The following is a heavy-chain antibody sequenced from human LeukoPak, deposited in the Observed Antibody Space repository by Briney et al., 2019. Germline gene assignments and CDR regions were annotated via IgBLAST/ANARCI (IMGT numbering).Heavy chain of an antibody. V-gene: IGHV3-23*01. CDR3: AKDGGIYDFPFDS. Sequence: PGGSLRLSCAASGFSFDNRAMSWLRQAPGKGLEWVSTITGSGTTTYYADSVEGRFTISRDISRKTVYLQMNSLRAEDTAVYYCAKDGGIYDFPFDSWGQGTLVTVSS. D-gene: IGHD3-3*01. J-gene: IGHJ5*01. CDR1: GFSFDNRA. CDR2: ITGSGTTT.